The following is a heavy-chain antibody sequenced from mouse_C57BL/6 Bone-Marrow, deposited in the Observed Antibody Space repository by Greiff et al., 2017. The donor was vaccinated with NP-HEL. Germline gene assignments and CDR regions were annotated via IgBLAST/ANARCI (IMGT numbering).Heavy chain of an antibody. CDR3: AGARIYYDYGFAY. CDR1: GYTFTSYW. CDR2: IDPSASYT. Sequence: QVQLQQPGAELVKPGASVKLSCKASGYTFTSYWMQWVKQRPGQGLEWIGEIDPSASYTNYTQKFKGKATLTVDTSSSTAYMQLSSLTSEDSAVYYCAGARIYYDYGFAYWGQGTLVTVSA. J-gene: IGHJ3*01. V-gene: IGHV1-50*01. D-gene: IGHD2-4*01.